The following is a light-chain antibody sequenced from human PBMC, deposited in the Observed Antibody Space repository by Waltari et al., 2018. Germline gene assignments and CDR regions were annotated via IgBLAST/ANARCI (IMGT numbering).Light chain of an antibody. Sequence: NFMLTQPHSVSESPGKTVTISCPRSSGRIANHYVQWYQQRPGSAPTTVIFEDNQRPSGVPDRFSGSIDSSSNSASLTISALKTEDEANYYCQSYDSSSRVVFGGGTKLTVL. CDR2: EDN. CDR3: QSYDSSSRVV. V-gene: IGLV6-57*03. CDR1: SGRIANHY. J-gene: IGLJ2*01.